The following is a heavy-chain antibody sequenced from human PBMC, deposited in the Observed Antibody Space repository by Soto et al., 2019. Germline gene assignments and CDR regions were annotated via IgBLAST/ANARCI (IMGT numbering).Heavy chain of an antibody. D-gene: IGHD2-21*01. CDR2: IIPIFGTA. CDR3: ARATIVHIEARNYYYYGMDV. J-gene: IGHJ6*02. V-gene: IGHV1-69*12. CDR1: GGTFSSYA. Sequence: QVQLVQSGAEVKKPGSSVKVSCKASGGTFSSYAISWVRQAPGQGLEWMGGIIPIFGTANYAQKFQGRVTISACEYTSTAYMELSSLRSEDTAVYYCARATIVHIEARNYYYYGMDVWGQGTTVTVS.